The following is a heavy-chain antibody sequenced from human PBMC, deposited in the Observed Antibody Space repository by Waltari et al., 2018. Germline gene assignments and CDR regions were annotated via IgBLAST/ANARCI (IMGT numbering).Heavy chain of an antibody. CDR1: GFTFGSYS. D-gene: IGHD1-26*01. J-gene: IGHJ6*02. CDR2: ISSSSSYI. V-gene: IGHV3-21*01. Sequence: EVQLVESGGGLVTPGGSRRLSCAASGFTFGSYSMDWVRQAPGRGLEWVSSISSSSSYIYYADSVKGRFTISRDNAKNSLYLQMNSLRAEDTAVYYCASEIVGDILDDAMDVWGQGTTVTVSS. CDR3: ASEIVGDILDDAMDV.